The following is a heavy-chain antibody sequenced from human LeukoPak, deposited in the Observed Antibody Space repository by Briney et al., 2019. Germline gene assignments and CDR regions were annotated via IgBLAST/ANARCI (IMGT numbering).Heavy chain of an antibody. CDR2: FDPEDGET. D-gene: IGHD1-26*01. CDR3: ATCGSYYAFDI. CDR1: GYALTELS. V-gene: IGHV1-24*01. Sequence: ASVKVSCKVSGYALTELSMHWVRQAPGKGLEWMGGFDPEDGETIYAQKFQGRVTMTEDTSTDTAYMERSSLRSEDTAVYYCATCGSYYAFDIWGQGTMVTVSS. J-gene: IGHJ3*02.